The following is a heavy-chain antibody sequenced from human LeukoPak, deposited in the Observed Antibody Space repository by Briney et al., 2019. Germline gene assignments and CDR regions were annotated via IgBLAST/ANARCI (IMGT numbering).Heavy chain of an antibody. V-gene: IGHV4-38-2*02. D-gene: IGHD1-26*01. CDR1: GYSISSGYY. J-gene: IGHJ5*02. Sequence: SETLSLTCAVSGYSISSGYYWGWIRQPPGKWLEWIGSIYHSGSTYYNPSLKSRVTISVDTSKNQFSLKLSSVTAADTAVYYCARDKSKGGATYLAGWFDPWGQGTLVTVSS. CDR2: IYHSGST. CDR3: ARDKSKGGATYLAGWFDP.